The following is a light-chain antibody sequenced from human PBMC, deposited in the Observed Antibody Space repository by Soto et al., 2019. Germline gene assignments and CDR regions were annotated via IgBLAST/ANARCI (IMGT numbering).Light chain of an antibody. CDR1: QRISTW. V-gene: IGKV1-5*03. Sequence: DIQMTQSPSTLSASVGDRVTITCRASQRISTWLAWYQQKSGKAPKLLIYKASSLEGGVPSRFSGSGSGTEFNITIRSLQADDFATYYCQQYNGYPLTFGRGTTVDIK. J-gene: IGKJ4*01. CDR3: QQYNGYPLT. CDR2: KAS.